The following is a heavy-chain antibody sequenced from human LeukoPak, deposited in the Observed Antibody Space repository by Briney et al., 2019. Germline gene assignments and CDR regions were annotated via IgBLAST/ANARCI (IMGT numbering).Heavy chain of an antibody. Sequence: GGSLSLSCAPSGFTFNSYAMPWVRLAPGEGRQWVFTISNSGDNGDNIYYADSVKGRFTVSRDNSKNTVYLQMNSLRAEDTAVYYCARDGIQLPDTFDCWGLGTLVTVSS. CDR1: GFTFNSYA. J-gene: IGHJ4*02. CDR2: ISNSGDNGDNI. V-gene: IGHV3-23*01. D-gene: IGHD1-1*01. CDR3: ARDGIQLPDTFDC.